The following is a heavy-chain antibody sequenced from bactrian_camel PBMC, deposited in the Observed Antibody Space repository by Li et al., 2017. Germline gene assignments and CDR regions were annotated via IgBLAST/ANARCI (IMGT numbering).Heavy chain of an antibody. CDR1: GSIFSDYW. J-gene: IGHJ4*01. Sequence: VQLVESGGDLVQPGGSLRLSCAASGSIFSDYWMFWVRQAPGKGLELVSGINPAGDGIYYADLVKGRFTISRDNAKNTVFLQMNSLKPDDTAVYYCARDSRADTKGQGTQVTVS. V-gene: IGHV3S1*01. CDR2: INPAGDGI.